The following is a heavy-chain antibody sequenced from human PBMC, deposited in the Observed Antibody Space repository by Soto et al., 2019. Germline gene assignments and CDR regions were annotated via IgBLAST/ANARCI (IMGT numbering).Heavy chain of an antibody. V-gene: IGHV1-2*02. Sequence: ASVKVSCKASGYTFTGYYIHWVRQAPGQGLEWMGWINPNNGDTNFAQKFQGRVTLTRDTSTSTAYMELSSLTFDDTAVYYCARHSGYDYVFDYWGQGTLVTVSS. CDR3: ARHSGYDYVFDY. CDR2: INPNNGDT. D-gene: IGHD5-12*01. J-gene: IGHJ4*02. CDR1: GYTFTGYY.